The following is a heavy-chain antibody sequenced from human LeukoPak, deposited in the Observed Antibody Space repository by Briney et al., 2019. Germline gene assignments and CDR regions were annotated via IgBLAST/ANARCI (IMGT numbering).Heavy chain of an antibody. CDR1: GFTFSSYG. CDR2: IRYDGSNK. CDR3: AGSLVPESAFDT. J-gene: IGHJ3*02. V-gene: IGHV3-30*02. D-gene: IGHD2-15*01. Sequence: GGSLRLSCAASGFTFSSYGMHWVRQAPGKGLEWVAFIRYDGSNKYYADSVKGRFTISRDNSKNTLYLQMNSLRAEDTAVYYCAGSLVPESAFDTWGQGTMVTVSS.